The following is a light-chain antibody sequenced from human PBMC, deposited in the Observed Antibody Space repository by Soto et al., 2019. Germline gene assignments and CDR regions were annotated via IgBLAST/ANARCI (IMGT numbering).Light chain of an antibody. J-gene: IGKJ1*01. V-gene: IGKV3-11*01. CDR1: QSVSSY. CDR2: YAS. CDR3: QQRCNWPKT. Sequence: EIVLTQSPATLSLSPGETATLSCRASQSVSSYLAWCQQKPVQAPRLLIYYASTRATGIPARSSGSGSGTDFTLTISSLEHDDFAVYYCQQRCNWPKTFGQGTKVDI.